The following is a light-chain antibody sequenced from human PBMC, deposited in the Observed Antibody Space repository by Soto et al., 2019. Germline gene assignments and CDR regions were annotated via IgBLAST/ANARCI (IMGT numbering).Light chain of an antibody. CDR3: QQYRSSPLT. J-gene: IGKJ4*01. Sequence: EIVLTQSPGTLSLSPGERATLSCRASQSVSSSYLAWYQQKPGQAPRLLIYGASSRATGIPDRFSGSGSGTDLTLTISRLEPEDFAVYYCQQYRSSPLTFGGGTKVDI. V-gene: IGKV3-20*01. CDR2: GAS. CDR1: QSVSSSY.